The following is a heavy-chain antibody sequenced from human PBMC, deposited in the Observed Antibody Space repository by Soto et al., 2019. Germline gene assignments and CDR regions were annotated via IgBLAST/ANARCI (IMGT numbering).Heavy chain of an antibody. V-gene: IGHV4-34*01. J-gene: IGHJ6*02. CDR2: INDNGGT. CDR3: ARGRYSYETIYYKFYHSALDV. CDR1: GGSIRGYY. Sequence: PSETLSLTCGVYGGSIRGYYWSWIRQSPGKGLEWIGDINDNGGTNYNPSLKSRVTTSLDTSKKQVSLMVSSVTAADTAVYYCARGRYSYETIYYKFYHSALDVWGQGTTVTVSS. D-gene: IGHD3-10*01.